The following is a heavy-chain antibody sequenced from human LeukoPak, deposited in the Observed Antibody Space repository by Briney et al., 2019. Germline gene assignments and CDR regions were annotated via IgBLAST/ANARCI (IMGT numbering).Heavy chain of an antibody. CDR2: ISAYNGNT. J-gene: IGHJ4*02. CDR3: ARVQDYDFWSGYQFYYFDY. D-gene: IGHD3-3*01. Sequence: ASVKVSCKTSGYTFTSYVINRVRQAPGQGLEGMGWISAYNGNTNYAQKLQGRVTMTTDTSTSTAYMELRSLRSDDTAVYYCARVQDYDFWSGYQFYYFDYWGQGTLVTVSS. V-gene: IGHV1-18*01. CDR1: GYTFTSYV.